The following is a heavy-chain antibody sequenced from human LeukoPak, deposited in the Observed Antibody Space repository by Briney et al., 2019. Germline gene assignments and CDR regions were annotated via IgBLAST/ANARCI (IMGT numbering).Heavy chain of an antibody. CDR3: ARDAVGATLVDY. V-gene: IGHV4-30-4*01. J-gene: IGHJ4*02. CDR1: GGSISSGDYY. D-gene: IGHD1-26*01. CDR2: IYYSGST. Sequence: SETLSLTCTVSGGSISSGDYYWSWIRQPPGKGLEWIGYIYYSGSTYYNPSLKSRVSISVDTSKNQFSLKLSSVTAADTAVYYCARDAVGATLVDYWGQGTLVTVSS.